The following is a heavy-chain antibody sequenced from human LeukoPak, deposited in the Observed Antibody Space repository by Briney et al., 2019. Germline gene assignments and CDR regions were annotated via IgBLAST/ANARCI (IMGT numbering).Heavy chain of an antibody. J-gene: IGHJ4*02. CDR1: GGSFSGYY. V-gene: IGHV4-59*01. CDR3: ARDDDGGNDY. Sequence: SETLSLTCAVYGGSFSGYYWSWIRQPPGKGLEWIGYIYYSGSTNYNPSLKSRVTISIDTSKNQFSLKLSSVTAADTAVYYCARDDDGGNDYWGQGTLVTVSP. CDR2: IYYSGST. D-gene: IGHD4-23*01.